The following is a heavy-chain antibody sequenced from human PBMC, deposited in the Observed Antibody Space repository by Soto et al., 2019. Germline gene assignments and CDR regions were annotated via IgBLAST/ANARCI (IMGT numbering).Heavy chain of an antibody. Sequence: PGGSLRLSCAASGFSLRSYRMNWVRQAPGKGLEWVSSISSSSSYIYYADSVKGRFTISRDNAKNSLYLQMNSLRAEDTAVYYCASTIAVAGTTHLFDYWGQGTLVTVSS. CDR1: GFSLRSYR. CDR3: ASTIAVAGTTHLFDY. CDR2: ISSSSSYI. V-gene: IGHV3-21*01. D-gene: IGHD6-19*01. J-gene: IGHJ4*02.